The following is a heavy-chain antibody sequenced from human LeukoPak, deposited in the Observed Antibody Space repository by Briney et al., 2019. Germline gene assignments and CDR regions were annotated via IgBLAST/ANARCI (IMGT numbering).Heavy chain of an antibody. J-gene: IGHJ6*03. CDR3: ARATWDPNYYYYMDV. V-gene: IGHV3-21*01. CDR2: ISTSSSYI. D-gene: IGHD1-26*01. Sequence: GGSLRLSCVVSGFTFSSYSVNWVRQSPGKGLEWVSSISTSSSYIYYADSVKGRFTISRDNAKNSLYLQMNSLRAEDTAVYYCARATWDPNYYYYMDVWGKGTTVTISS. CDR1: GFTFSSYS.